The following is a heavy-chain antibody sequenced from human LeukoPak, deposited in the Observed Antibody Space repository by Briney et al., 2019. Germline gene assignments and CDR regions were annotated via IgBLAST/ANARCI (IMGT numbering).Heavy chain of an antibody. V-gene: IGHV3-7*01. D-gene: IGHD6-19*01. J-gene: IGHJ4*02. CDR3: VPGGLAVSGIDY. CDR2: ITPDGSDR. Sequence: GGSLRLSCAVSGFTFNNYWMSWVRRGPGKGVEGVANITPDGSDRYYVDSLKGRVTISRDNTKSSLYLQLNSLRAEDTAVYYCVPGGLAVSGIDYWGQGALVTVSS. CDR1: GFTFNNYW.